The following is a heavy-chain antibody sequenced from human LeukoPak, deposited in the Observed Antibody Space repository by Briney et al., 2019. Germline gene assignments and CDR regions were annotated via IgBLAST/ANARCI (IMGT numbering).Heavy chain of an antibody. V-gene: IGHV3-33*01. CDR2: IWNDGSNE. CDR3: ARDTKDWGSVFDY. J-gene: IGHJ4*02. CDR1: EFSFSNYG. Sequence: GGSLRLSCAASEFSFSNYGMHWVRQAPGKGLEWVAVIWNDGSNEYYADSVKGRFTISRDNSKNTLYLQMNSLRAEDTAVYYCARDTKDWGSVFDYWGQGGLVTVSS. D-gene: IGHD7-27*01.